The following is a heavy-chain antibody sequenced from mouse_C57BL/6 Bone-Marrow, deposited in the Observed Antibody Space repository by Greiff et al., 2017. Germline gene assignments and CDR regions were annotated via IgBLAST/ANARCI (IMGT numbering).Heavy chain of an antibody. Sequence: EVMLVESGGGLVKPGGSLKLSCAASGFTFSSYTMSWVRQTPGKGLQWVAAISGGGGNTYYPDSVKGRFTISGDNDKNILYLQMSSLRSEDTALYYCSRQVTTVLATNYFDAWGTGTTAPASS. CDR3: SRQVTTVLATNYFDA. CDR1: GFTFSSYT. V-gene: IGHV5-9*01. D-gene: IGHD1-1*01. CDR2: ISGGGGNT. J-gene: IGHJ1*03.